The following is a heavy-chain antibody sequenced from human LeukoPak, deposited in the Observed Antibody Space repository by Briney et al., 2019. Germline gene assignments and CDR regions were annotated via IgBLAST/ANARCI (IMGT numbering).Heavy chain of an antibody. V-gene: IGHV4-39*07. CDR1: GGSISSSSYY. D-gene: IGHD6-19*01. CDR2: IYYSGST. CDR3: ARWGNSAHSGWYSFDY. J-gene: IGHJ4*02. Sequence: SETLSLTCTVSGGSISSSSYYWGWIRQPPGKGLEWIGSIYYSGSTNYNPSLKSRVTMSVDTSKNQFSLKLSSVTAADTAVYYCARWGNSAHSGWYSFDYWGQGTLVTVSS.